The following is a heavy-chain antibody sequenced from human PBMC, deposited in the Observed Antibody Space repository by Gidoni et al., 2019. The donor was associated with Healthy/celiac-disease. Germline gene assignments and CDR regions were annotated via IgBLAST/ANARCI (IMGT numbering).Heavy chain of an antibody. CDR2: IIPIFGIA. D-gene: IGHD3-3*01. Sequence: QVQLVQSGAEVKKPGSSVKVSCKASGGTFSSYAISWVRQAPGQGLEWMGGIIPIFGIANYAQKFQGRVTITADKSTSTAYMELSSLRSEDTAVYYCARDFRITIFGGPNWFDPWGQGTLVTVSS. J-gene: IGHJ5*02. V-gene: IGHV1-69*17. CDR1: GGTFSSYA. CDR3: ARDFRITIFGGPNWFDP.